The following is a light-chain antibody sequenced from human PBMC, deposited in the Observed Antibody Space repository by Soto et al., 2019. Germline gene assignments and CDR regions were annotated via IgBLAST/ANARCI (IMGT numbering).Light chain of an antibody. V-gene: IGLV2-8*01. J-gene: IGLJ2*01. CDR3: SSYAGSNNFVV. Sequence: QSALTQPPSASGSPGQSVTISCTGTSSDVGGYNYVSWYQQHPGKAPKLMIYEVSKWPTGVPDRFSGSKSGKTASLTVSGLQAEDEADYYCSSYAGSNNFVVFGGGTKLTVL. CDR2: EVS. CDR1: SSDVGGYNY.